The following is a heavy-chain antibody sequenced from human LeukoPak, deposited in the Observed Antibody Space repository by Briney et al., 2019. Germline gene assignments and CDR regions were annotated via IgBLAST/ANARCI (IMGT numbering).Heavy chain of an antibody. Sequence: GGSLRLSCAASGFTFSSYEMNWVRQAPGKGLEWVSYISSGGSTVHHADSVKGRFTISRDNAKNSLYLQMNSLRAEDTAVYYCARVIIVGATGIWGQGTMVTVSS. CDR3: ARVIIVGATGI. J-gene: IGHJ3*02. CDR2: ISSGGSTV. D-gene: IGHD1-26*01. CDR1: GFTFSSYE. V-gene: IGHV3-48*03.